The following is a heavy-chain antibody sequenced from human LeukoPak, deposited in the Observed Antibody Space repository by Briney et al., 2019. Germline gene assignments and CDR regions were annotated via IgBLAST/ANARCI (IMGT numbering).Heavy chain of an antibody. D-gene: IGHD4-17*01. CDR1: GFTFSSYT. CDR3: ARDGPYGDLRYYFDY. V-gene: IGHV3-30-3*01. J-gene: IGHJ4*02. Sequence: GRSLRLSCAVPGFTFSSYTMHWVRQAPGKGLEWVAFISYDGSRKYYADSVKGRFTISRDNSKNTLYLQMNSLRGEDTAVYYCARDGPYGDLRYYFDYWGQGTLVTVSS. CDR2: ISYDGSRK.